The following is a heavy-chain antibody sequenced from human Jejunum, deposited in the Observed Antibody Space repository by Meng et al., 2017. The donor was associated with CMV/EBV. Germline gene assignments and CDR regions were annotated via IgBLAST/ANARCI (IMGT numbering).Heavy chain of an antibody. D-gene: IGHD3/OR15-3a*01. V-gene: IGHV4-39*07. CDR1: GGSISSSAYS. Sequence: SGGSISSSAYSWGWIRQPPGKGLEWIGSIHYSGSTYYNPSLKSRVTLSVDTSKNQCSLRLTSVTAADTAVFYCARGRWTGGWFDPWGQGILVTVSS. CDR3: ARGRWTGGWFDP. CDR2: IHYSGST. J-gene: IGHJ5*02.